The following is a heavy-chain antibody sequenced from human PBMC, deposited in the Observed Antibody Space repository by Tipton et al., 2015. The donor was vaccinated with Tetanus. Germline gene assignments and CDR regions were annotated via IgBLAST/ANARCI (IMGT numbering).Heavy chain of an antibody. J-gene: IGHJ4*02. CDR2: IKSKTDGGTT. D-gene: IGHD4-17*01. V-gene: IGHV3-15*01. Sequence: SLRLSCAASGFTFSNAWMSWVRQAPGKGLEWVGRIKSKTDGGTTDYAAPVKGRFTISRDDSKNTLSLQLNSLKTEDPAVYYCTTTITPDNDYGDYLVAWDYWGQGTLVTVSS. CDR1: GFTFSNAW. CDR3: TTTITPDNDYGDYLVAWDY.